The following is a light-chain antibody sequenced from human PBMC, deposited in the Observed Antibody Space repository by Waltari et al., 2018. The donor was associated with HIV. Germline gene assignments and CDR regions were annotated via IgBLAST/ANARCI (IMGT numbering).Light chain of an antibody. CDR1: RSNNGAGQF. CDR2: SDI. V-gene: IGLV1-40*01. J-gene: IGLJ2*01. Sequence: QSALPQPPSVSGAPGQRVTISCTGNRSNNGAGQFLPWYQHLPGTATKLLVYSDINRPSGVPDRFSGSKSGTSASLVITGLQAEDEADYYCQSYDSSLRASVFGGGTKLTVL. CDR3: QSYDSSLRASV.